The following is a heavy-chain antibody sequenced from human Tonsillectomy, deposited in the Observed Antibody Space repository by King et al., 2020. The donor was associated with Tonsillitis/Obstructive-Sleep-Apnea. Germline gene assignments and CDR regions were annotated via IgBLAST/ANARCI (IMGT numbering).Heavy chain of an antibody. CDR3: ARGRGYSYGYYFDY. CDR1: GGSISSYY. J-gene: IGHJ4*02. D-gene: IGHD5-18*01. CDR2: IYYSGST. V-gene: IGHV4-59*01. Sequence: QLQESGPGLVKPSETLSLTCTVSGGSISSYYWSWIRPPPGKGLEWIAYIYYSGSTNYNPSLKSRVTISVDTSKNQFSLKLSSVTAADTAVYYCARGRGYSYGYYFDYWGQGTLLTVSS.